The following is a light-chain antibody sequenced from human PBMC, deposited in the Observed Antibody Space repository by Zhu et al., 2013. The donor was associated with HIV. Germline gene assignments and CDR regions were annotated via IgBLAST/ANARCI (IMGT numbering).Light chain of an antibody. Sequence: EIELTQSPGTLSLSPGERAILSCRASQSVVNNYLSWYQQKPGQPPRLLIYGASSRASGIPDRFSGSGSETDFTLTISSLQSEDFALYYCQQYDNWLTFGGGTKVEI. CDR2: GAS. CDR3: QQYDNWLT. V-gene: IGKV3-20*01. J-gene: IGKJ4*01. CDR1: QSVVNNY.